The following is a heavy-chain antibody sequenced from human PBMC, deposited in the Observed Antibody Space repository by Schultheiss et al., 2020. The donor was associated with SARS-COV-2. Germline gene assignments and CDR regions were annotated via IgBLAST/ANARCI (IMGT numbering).Heavy chain of an antibody. CDR1: GGSFSDYY. J-gene: IGHJ5*02. D-gene: IGHD1-26*01. Sequence: SQTLSLTCAVYGGSFSDYYWNWIRQPPGKGLEWIGEIDRIGRTEYSPSLKSRLTISIDTSKNQFSLKLNSVTAADTAVYYCAKDRSGSYPRWFDPWGQGTLVTVSS. V-gene: IGHV4-34*01. CDR2: IDRIGRT. CDR3: AKDRSGSYPRWFDP.